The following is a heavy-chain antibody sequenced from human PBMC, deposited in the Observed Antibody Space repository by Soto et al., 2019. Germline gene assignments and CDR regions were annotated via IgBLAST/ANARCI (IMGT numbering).Heavy chain of an antibody. D-gene: IGHD4-4*01. J-gene: IGHJ5*02. Sequence: QVQLVQSGAEVKKPGASVKVSCKASGYTFTSYDINWVRQATGQGLEWMGWINPNSGKTGYGQKFQGRVTITRDTSISTAYVELSSLRSEDTAVYYCARMDDSNSIKWFDPWGQGTLVTVSP. CDR2: INPNSGKT. V-gene: IGHV1-8*01. CDR1: GYTFTSYD. CDR3: ARMDDSNSIKWFDP.